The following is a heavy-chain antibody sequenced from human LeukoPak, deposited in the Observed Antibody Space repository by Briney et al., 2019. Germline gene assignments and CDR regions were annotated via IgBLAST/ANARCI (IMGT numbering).Heavy chain of an antibody. Sequence: ASVKVSCKVSGYTLTELSMHWVRQATGKGLEWMGGFDPEDGETIYAQKFQGRVTMTEDTSTDTAYMELSSLRSEDTAVYYCATHPYDFWSGYTGTDYWGQGTLVTVSS. V-gene: IGHV1-24*01. CDR3: ATHPYDFWSGYTGTDY. CDR2: FDPEDGET. CDR1: GYTLTELS. D-gene: IGHD3-3*01. J-gene: IGHJ4*02.